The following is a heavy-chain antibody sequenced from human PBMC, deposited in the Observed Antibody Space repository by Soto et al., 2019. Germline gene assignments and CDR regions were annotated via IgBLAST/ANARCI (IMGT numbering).Heavy chain of an antibody. V-gene: IGHV3-15*01. Sequence: GGSLRLSCAASGFTFSNAWMSWVRQAPGKGLEWVGRIKGKTDGGTTDYAAPVKGRFTISRDDSKNTLYLQMNSLRAEDTAVYYCAKDHYYDSSGYDYWGQGTLVTVSS. CDR3: AKDHYYDSSGYDY. J-gene: IGHJ4*02. CDR2: IKGKTDGGTT. D-gene: IGHD3-22*01. CDR1: GFTFSNAW.